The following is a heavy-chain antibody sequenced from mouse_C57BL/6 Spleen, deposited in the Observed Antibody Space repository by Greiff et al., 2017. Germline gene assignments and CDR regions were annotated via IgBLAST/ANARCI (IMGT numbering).Heavy chain of an antibody. J-gene: IGHJ1*03. D-gene: IGHD1-1*01. Sequence: QVQLQQSGAELVKPGASVKISCKASGYAFSSYWMTWVKQRPGKGLEWIGQIYPGDGDTNYNGKFKGKATLTADKSSSTAYMQLSSLTSEDSAVYFCARLHYGSSYWYFDVWGTGTTVTVSS. V-gene: IGHV1-80*01. CDR3: ARLHYGSSYWYFDV. CDR2: IYPGDGDT. CDR1: GYAFSSYW.